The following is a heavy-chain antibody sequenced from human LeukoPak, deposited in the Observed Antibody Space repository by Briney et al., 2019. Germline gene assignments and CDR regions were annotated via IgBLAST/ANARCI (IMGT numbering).Heavy chain of an antibody. V-gene: IGHV4-39*01. CDR3: ARQTDYYDSSGYYPGADYFDY. Sequence: SETLSLTCTVSGGSISSSSYYWGWIRQPPGKGLEWIGSICYSGSTYYNPSLKSRVTISVDTSKNQFSLKLSSVTAADTAVYYCARQTDYYDSSGYYPGADYFDYWGQGTLVTVSS. J-gene: IGHJ4*02. D-gene: IGHD3-22*01. CDR1: GGSISSSSYY. CDR2: ICYSGST.